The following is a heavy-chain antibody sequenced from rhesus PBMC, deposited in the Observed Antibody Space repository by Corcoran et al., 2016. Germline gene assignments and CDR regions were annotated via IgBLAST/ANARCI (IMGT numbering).Heavy chain of an antibody. J-gene: IGHJ4*01. V-gene: IGHV4S7*01. CDR3: ARRLATVTLSYFDY. CDR1: GGSLSSSTW. Sequence: QVQLQESGPGLVKPSETLSLTCAVSGGSLSSSTWWSWIRQSPGKGLELIGYIYGGSGSTSYNPSLKSRFTISTDTSKNQFSLKLSSVTAADTAVYYCARRLATVTLSYFDYWGQGVLVTVSS. D-gene: IGHD5-36*02. CDR2: IYGGSGST.